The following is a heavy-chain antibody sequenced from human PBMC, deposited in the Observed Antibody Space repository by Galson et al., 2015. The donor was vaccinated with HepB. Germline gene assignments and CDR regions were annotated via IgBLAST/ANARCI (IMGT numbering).Heavy chain of an antibody. J-gene: IGHJ4*02. CDR3: AKDAFYGDYALDY. CDR1: GFTFNSYP. V-gene: IGHV3-30-3*02. D-gene: IGHD4-17*01. CDR2: ISSDGYKT. Sequence: SLRLSCAASGFTFNSYPMHWVRQAPGKGLEWLAVISSDGYKTHYADSVKGRFTISRDNSKSTVYLHMNSLRPEDTAIYYCAKDAFYGDYALDYWGQGSLVTVSS.